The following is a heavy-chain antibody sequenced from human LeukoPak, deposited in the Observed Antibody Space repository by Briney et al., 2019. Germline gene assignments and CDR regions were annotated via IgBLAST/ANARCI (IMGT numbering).Heavy chain of an antibody. CDR1: GGSISSYY. V-gene: IGHV4-59*08. CDR3: ARVSMVRGPYYFDY. D-gene: IGHD3-10*01. Sequence: SETLSLTCTVSGGSISSYYWSWIRQPPGKGLEWIGYIYYSGSTNYNPSLKSRVTISVDTSKNQFSLKLSSVTAADTAVYYCARVSMVRGPYYFDYWGQGTLVTVSS. CDR2: IYYSGST. J-gene: IGHJ4*02.